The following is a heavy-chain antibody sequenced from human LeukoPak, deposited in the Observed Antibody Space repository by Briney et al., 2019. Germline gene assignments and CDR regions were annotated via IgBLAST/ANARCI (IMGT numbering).Heavy chain of an antibody. J-gene: IGHJ4*02. CDR1: GYTFTNYD. CDR3: ARERGGQAGSYFPS. Sequence: GASVKVSCKASGYTFTNYDINWVRQATGQGLEWMGWMNPNSGNTGYAQKFQGRITMTRNISINTAYMELSSLRFDDTAVYFCARERGGQAGSYFPSWGQGTLVTVSS. V-gene: IGHV1-8*01. D-gene: IGHD1-26*01. CDR2: MNPNSGNT.